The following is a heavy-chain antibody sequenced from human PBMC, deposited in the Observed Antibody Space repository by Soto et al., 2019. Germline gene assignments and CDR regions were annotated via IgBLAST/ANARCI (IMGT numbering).Heavy chain of an antibody. D-gene: IGHD3-3*01. Sequence: QITLKESGPTLVKPTQTLTLTCTFSGFSLSTSGVGVGWIRQPPGKALEWLALIYWDDDKRYNPSLENRLTVHKGNSKNPVVLTMTNVDPVDTAKYYRAHRMDPTPPMTWSTFDVWGQGTMVPVSS. CDR1: GFSLSTSGVG. V-gene: IGHV2-5*02. CDR2: IYWDDDK. CDR3: AHRMDPTPPMTWSTFDV. J-gene: IGHJ3*01.